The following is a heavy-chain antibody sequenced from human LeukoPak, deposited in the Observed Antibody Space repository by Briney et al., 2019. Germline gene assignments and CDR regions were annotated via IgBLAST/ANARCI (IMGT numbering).Heavy chain of an antibody. D-gene: IGHD1-1*01. CDR1: GFTFSNYW. CDR3: ATTTRSAPFDY. V-gene: IGHV3-7*01. Sequence: GGSLRLSCAASGFTFSNYWVSWVRQTPGKGLEWLANIKQDGSEKQYVDSVKGRFTISRDNAKNSLYRQMNNLRAEDTAVYYCATTTRSAPFDYWGQGTLVTVSS. CDR2: IKQDGSEK. J-gene: IGHJ4*02.